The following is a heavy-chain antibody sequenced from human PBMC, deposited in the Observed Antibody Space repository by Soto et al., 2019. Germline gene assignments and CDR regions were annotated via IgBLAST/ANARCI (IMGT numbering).Heavy chain of an antibody. V-gene: IGHV1-3*01. CDR1: GYTFTSYA. D-gene: IGHD1-20*01. J-gene: IGHJ5*02. CDR3: ARVAHSYNWNGLSSLFDP. Sequence: SSVKVSCKASGYTFTSYAMHWVRQAPGQRLEWMGWINAGNGNTKYSQKFQGRVTITRDTSASTAYMELSSLRSEDTAVYYCARVAHSYNWNGLSSLFDPWGQATLVTVSS. CDR2: INAGNGNT.